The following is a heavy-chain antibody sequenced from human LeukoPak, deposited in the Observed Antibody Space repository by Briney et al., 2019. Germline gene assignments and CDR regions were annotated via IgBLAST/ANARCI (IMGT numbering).Heavy chain of an antibody. D-gene: IGHD3-10*01. V-gene: IGHV3-7*01. J-gene: IGHJ4*02. CDR2: IKQAGSEK. Sequence: GGSLRLSCAASGFTFSSYWMSWVRQAPGKGLDWVANIKQAGSEKYYVDSVKGRFTISRDNAENSLYLQMNSLRAEDTAVYYCARARGFFDYWGQGTLVTVSS. CDR3: ARARGFFDY. CDR1: GFTFSSYW.